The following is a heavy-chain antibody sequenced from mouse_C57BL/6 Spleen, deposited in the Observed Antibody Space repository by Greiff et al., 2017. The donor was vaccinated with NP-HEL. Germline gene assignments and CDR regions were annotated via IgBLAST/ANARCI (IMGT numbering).Heavy chain of an antibody. CDR3: TRMDYYGSSSYWYFDV. J-gene: IGHJ1*03. V-gene: IGHV1-5*01. D-gene: IGHD1-1*01. Sequence: VQLKQSGTVLARPGASVKMSCKTSGYTFTSYWMHWVKQRPGQGLEWIGAIYPGNSDTSYNQKFKGKAKLTAVTSASTAYMELSSLTNEDSAVYYCTRMDYYGSSSYWYFDVWGTGTTVTVSS. CDR2: IYPGNSDT. CDR1: GYTFTSYW.